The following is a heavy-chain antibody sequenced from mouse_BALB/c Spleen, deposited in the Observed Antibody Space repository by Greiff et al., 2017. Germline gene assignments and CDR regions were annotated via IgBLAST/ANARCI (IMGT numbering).Heavy chain of an antibody. CDR1: GFTFSSFG. CDR2: ISSGSSTI. J-gene: IGHJ3*01. D-gene: IGHD1-2*01. Sequence: EVKLVESGGGLVQPGGSRKLSCAASGFTFSSFGMHWVRQAPEKGLEWVAYISSGSSTIYYADTVKGRFTISRDNPKNTLFLQMTSLRSEDTAMYYCARAVITTAPFAYWGQGTLVTVSA. CDR3: ARAVITTAPFAY. V-gene: IGHV5-17*02.